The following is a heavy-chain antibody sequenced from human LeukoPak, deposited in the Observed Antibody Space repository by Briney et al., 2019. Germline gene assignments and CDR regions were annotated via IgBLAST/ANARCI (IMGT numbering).Heavy chain of an antibody. J-gene: IGHJ6*03. CDR3: ASFTLRQFMDV. CDR1: GCSISSSSYY. D-gene: IGHD2-15*01. CDR2: IYYSGST. Sequence: SETLSLTCTVSGCSISSSSYYWGWIGQPPGKGLEGIGCIYYSGSTYYNPSLKSRVPISVDTSKNQFSLKRSSVTAADTAVYYCASFTLRQFMDVWGKGTTVTVSS. V-gene: IGHV4-39*07.